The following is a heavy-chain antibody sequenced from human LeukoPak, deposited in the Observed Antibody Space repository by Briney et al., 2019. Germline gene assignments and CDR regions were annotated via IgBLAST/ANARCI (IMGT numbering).Heavy chain of an antibody. CDR1: GYTFTSHW. CDR2: IYPGDSDT. D-gene: IGHD1-26*01. V-gene: IGHV5-51*01. J-gene: IGHJ6*03. CDR3: VRVRVGASASDYHFYYMDV. Sequence: GESLKISCTASGYTFTSHWIAWVRQMPGKGLELMGVIYPGDSDTGYSPSFQGQVTISVDKSITTAYLQWRSLKASDTAVYYCVRVRVGASASDYHFYYMDVWGKGTTVTISS.